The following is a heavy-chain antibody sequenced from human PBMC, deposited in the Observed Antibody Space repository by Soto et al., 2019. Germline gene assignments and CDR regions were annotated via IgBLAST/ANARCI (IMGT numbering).Heavy chain of an antibody. Sequence: GGSLRLSCAASGFTFSSYAMHWVRQAPGKGLEWVAVISYDGSNKYYADSVKGRFTISRDNSKNTLYLQMNSLRAEDTAVYYCAKDPYSSGWLDYWGQGTLVTVSS. CDR3: AKDPYSSGWLDY. CDR2: ISYDGSNK. D-gene: IGHD6-19*01. V-gene: IGHV3-30-3*01. CDR1: GFTFSSYA. J-gene: IGHJ4*02.